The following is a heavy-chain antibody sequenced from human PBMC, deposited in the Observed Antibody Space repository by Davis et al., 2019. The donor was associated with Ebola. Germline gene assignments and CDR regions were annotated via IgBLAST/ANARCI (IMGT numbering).Heavy chain of an antibody. V-gene: IGHV4-34*01. CDR3: TRHRVYSSGWYYFDY. Sequence: SETLSLTCAVYGGSFSGYYWSWIRQPPGKGLEWIGEINHSGSTNYNTSLKSRVTISVDTSKNQFSLKMSSVTAADTAVYYCTRHRVYSSGWYYFDYWGQGTLVTVSS. CDR1: GGSFSGYY. CDR2: INHSGST. D-gene: IGHD6-19*01. J-gene: IGHJ4*02.